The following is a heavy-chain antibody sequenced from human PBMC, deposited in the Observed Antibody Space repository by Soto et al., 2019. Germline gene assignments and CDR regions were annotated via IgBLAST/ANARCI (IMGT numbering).Heavy chain of an antibody. CDR3: ARGDYYDSSGYYLGY. V-gene: IGHV3-23*01. J-gene: IGHJ4*02. CDR1: GFTFSSYA. Sequence: GGSLRLSCAASGFTFSSYAMSWVRQAPGKGLEWVSAISGSGGSTYYADSVKGRFTISRDNSKNTLYLQMNSLRAEDTAVYYCARGDYYDSSGYYLGYWGQGTLVTVSS. D-gene: IGHD3-22*01. CDR2: ISGSGGST.